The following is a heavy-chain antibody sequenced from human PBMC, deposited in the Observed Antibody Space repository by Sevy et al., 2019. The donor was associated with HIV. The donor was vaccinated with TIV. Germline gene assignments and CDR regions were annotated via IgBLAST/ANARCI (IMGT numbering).Heavy chain of an antibody. D-gene: IGHD3-22*01. CDR1: GGTFSIYA. J-gene: IGHJ5*02. CDR2: IIPMFGTT. Sequence: ASVKVSCRASGGTFSIYAITWVRQSPGQGLEWMGGIIPMFGTTNYAQKFQGRVTITTEESTNTAYMELSSLRSEDTAGYYCAREDSSGLNWFDPWGQGTLVTVSS. CDR3: AREDSSGLNWFDP. V-gene: IGHV1-69*05.